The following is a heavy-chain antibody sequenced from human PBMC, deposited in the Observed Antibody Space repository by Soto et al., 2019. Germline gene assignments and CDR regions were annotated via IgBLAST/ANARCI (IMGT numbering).Heavy chain of an antibody. CDR3: ARGSTIAARLLSASVDQ. CDR2: ISNDESQK. J-gene: IGHJ4*02. CDR1: GFTFSNNA. Sequence: QVQLVESGGGVVQPGRSLRLSCAASGFTFSNNAMNWVRQAPGKGLEWVAVISNDESQKYYADSVKGRFTISRDNSKNTLYLQMNILRPEDTAVYYCARGSTIAARLLSASVDQWGQGTLVTVSS. D-gene: IGHD6-6*01. V-gene: IGHV3-30*04.